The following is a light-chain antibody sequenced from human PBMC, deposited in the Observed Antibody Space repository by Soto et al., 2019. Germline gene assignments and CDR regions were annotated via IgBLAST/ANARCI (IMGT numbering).Light chain of an antibody. V-gene: IGKV3-11*01. CDR3: QQRSNWPPT. J-gene: IGKJ2*01. Sequence: IVLTQSPATLSLSPGERATLSCRASQSVSSYLAWYQQKPGQAPRLLIYDASNRATGIPAGFSGSGSGTDFTLTISSLEPEDFAVYYCQQRSNWPPTFGQGTKVDIK. CDR2: DAS. CDR1: QSVSSY.